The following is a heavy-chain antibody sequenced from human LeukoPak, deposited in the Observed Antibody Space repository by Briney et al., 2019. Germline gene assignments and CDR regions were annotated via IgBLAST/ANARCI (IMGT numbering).Heavy chain of an antibody. CDR2: ISSIGSTI. CDR3: ARDLGEHCSGGSCYLTYYYYMDV. V-gene: IGHV3-48*03. Sequence: GGSLRLSCAASGFTFSSYEMNWVRQAPGKGLEWVSYISSIGSTIYYADSVKGRFTISRDNAKNSLYLQMNSLRAEDTAVYYCARDLGEHCSGGSCYLTYYYYMDVWGKGTTVTVSS. CDR1: GFTFSSYE. D-gene: IGHD2-15*01. J-gene: IGHJ6*03.